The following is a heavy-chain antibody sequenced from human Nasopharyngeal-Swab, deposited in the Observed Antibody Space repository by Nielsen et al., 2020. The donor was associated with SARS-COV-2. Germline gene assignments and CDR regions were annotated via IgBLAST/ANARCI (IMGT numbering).Heavy chain of an antibody. J-gene: IGHJ3*01. CDR3: AKTAWKGDFDAFDL. CDR2: IRYDGSNK. CDR1: GFAFSRYG. V-gene: IGHV3-30*02. Sequence: GESLRISCGVSGFAFSRYGMHWVRQAPGKGLEWVAFIRYDGSNKYYADSVKGRFTISRDNSKNTLYLQMNSLRAEDTAVYYCAKTAWKGDFDAFDLWGQGTMVTVSS. D-gene: IGHD3-16*01.